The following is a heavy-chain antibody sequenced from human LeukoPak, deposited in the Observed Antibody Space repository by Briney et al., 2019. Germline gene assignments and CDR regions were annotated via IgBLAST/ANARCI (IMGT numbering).Heavy chain of an antibody. D-gene: IGHD1-26*01. J-gene: IGHJ4*02. Sequence: ASVKVSCKVSGYTLTEFSMHWVRQAPGKGLEWMGGFDPEDGETIYAQKFQGRVTMTEDTSTDTAYMELSSLRSEDTAVYYCATSTPVGAFFDYWGQGTLVTVSS. CDR1: GYTLTEFS. CDR2: FDPEDGET. CDR3: ATSTPVGAFFDY. V-gene: IGHV1-24*01.